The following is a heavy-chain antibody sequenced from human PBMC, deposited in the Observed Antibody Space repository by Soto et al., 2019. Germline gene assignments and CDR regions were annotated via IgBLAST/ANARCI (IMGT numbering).Heavy chain of an antibody. D-gene: IGHD6-25*01. J-gene: IGHJ4*02. CDR3: ARVFSSGSGWMYYFDF. CDR2: IYYTGAT. CDR1: SGSISSGNW. Sequence: QVQLQESGPGLVESSGTLSLTCEVSSGSISSGNWWSWVRQPPGKGLEWIGEIYYTGATNYNPSPKGRVTMTIDKSKDHFSLNLRPATCTDTAVYYCARVFSSGSGWMYYFDFWGQGILVSVSS. V-gene: IGHV4-4*02.